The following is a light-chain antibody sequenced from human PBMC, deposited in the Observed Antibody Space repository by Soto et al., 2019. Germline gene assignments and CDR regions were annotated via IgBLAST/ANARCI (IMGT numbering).Light chain of an antibody. J-gene: IGKJ1*01. CDR2: AAS. CDR3: QQYGSSPRT. V-gene: IGKV3-20*01. Sequence: EIVLTQSPGTLSLSPGEGATLSCRASQSFSSSYLGWYQQKPGQAPRLLIYAASSRATGIPDRFSGSGSGADFTLTISRLEPEDFAVYSCQQYGSSPRTFGQGTKV. CDR1: QSFSSSY.